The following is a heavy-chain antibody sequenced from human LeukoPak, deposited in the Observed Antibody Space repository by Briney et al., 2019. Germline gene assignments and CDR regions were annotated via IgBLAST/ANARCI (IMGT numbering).Heavy chain of an antibody. Sequence: TSQTLSLTCTVSGGSISSGSYYWSWIRQPAGKGLEWIGRIYTSGSTNYNPSLKSRVTISVDTSKNQFSLKLSSVTAADTAVYYCARDYYDSSGYTYFQHWGQGTLVTVSS. V-gene: IGHV4-61*02. CDR1: GGSISSGSYY. J-gene: IGHJ1*01. D-gene: IGHD3-22*01. CDR3: ARDYYDSSGYTYFQH. CDR2: IYTSGST.